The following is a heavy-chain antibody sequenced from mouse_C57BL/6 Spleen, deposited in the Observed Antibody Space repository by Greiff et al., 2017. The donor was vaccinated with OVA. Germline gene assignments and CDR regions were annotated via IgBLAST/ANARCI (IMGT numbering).Heavy chain of an antibody. Sequence: VQVVESGPGLVQPSQSLSITCTVSGFSLTSYGVHWVRQSPGKGLEWLGVIWSGGSTDYNAAFISRLSISKDNSKSQVFFKMNSLQADDTAIYYCARNDDGYIYAMDYWGQGTSVTVSS. J-gene: IGHJ4*01. CDR1: GFSLTSYG. CDR3: ARNDDGYIYAMDY. V-gene: IGHV2-2*01. CDR2: IWSGGST. D-gene: IGHD2-3*01.